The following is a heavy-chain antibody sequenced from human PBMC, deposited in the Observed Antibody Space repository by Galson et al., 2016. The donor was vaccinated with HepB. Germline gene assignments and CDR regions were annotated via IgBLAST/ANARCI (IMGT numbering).Heavy chain of an antibody. CDR1: GFTFSDYY. Sequence: SLRLSCAASGFTFSDYYMSWIRQAPGKGLEWVSYISTSGSTIYHADSVKGRFTISRDNAKNSLYLQMNSLRAEDTAVYYCTSRGAAVADVYWGQGIRVTVSS. J-gene: IGHJ4*02. V-gene: IGHV3-11*01. D-gene: IGHD4-23*01. CDR3: TSRGAAVADVY. CDR2: ISTSGSTI.